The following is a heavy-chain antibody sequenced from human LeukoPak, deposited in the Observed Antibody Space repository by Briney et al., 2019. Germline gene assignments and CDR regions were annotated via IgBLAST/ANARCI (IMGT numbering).Heavy chain of an antibody. CDR3: ARTYSGYDR. J-gene: IGHJ4*02. CDR2: IYHSGST. D-gene: IGHD5-12*01. Sequence: SETLSLTCAVYGGSFSGYYWSWIRQPPGKGLEWIGEIYHSGSTNYNPSLKSRVTISVDKSKNQFSLKLSPVTAADTAVYYCARTYSGYDRWGQGTLVTVSS. V-gene: IGHV4-34*01. CDR1: GGSFSGYY.